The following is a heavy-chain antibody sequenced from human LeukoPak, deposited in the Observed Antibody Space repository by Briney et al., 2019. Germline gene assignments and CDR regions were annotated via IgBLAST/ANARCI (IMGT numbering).Heavy chain of an antibody. CDR2: ISYDGSNK. Sequence: GRSLRLSCAASGFTFSSYAMHWVRQAPGKGLEWVAVISYDGSNKYYADSVKGRFTISRDNSKNTLYLQMNSQRAEDTAVYYCARDWTPDLWFGEFNFDYWGQGTLVTVSS. CDR1: GFTFSSYA. CDR3: ARDWTPDLWFGEFNFDY. V-gene: IGHV3-30*04. J-gene: IGHJ4*02. D-gene: IGHD3-10*01.